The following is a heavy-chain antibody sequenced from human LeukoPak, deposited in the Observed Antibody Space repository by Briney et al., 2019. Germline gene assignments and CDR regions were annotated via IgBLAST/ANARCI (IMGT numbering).Heavy chain of an antibody. Sequence: GGSLRLSCAASGFTFRHAWMNWVRQAPGKGLEWVSTISSSGSGTYIYYADSVKGRFTISRDNAKNSLYLQMNSLRAEDTAVYYCARDPGRSGGSCYSDYWGQGTLVTVSS. V-gene: IGHV3-21*01. CDR2: ISSSGSGTYI. J-gene: IGHJ4*02. D-gene: IGHD2-15*01. CDR3: ARDPGRSGGSCYSDY. CDR1: GFTFRHAW.